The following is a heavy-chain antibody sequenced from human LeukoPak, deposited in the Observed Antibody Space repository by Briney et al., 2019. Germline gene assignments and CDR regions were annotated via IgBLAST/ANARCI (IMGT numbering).Heavy chain of an antibody. CDR1: GGSISSGSYY. V-gene: IGHV4-61*02. J-gene: IGHJ6*03. CDR2: IYTSGST. Sequence: TLSLNYNVTGGSISSGSYYWSWIRQPAGKGLEWIGRIYTSGSTNYNPSLKSRVTLSVDTSKNQFSLKLSSVTAADTAVYYCARGGAGIAFYYYYMDVCGKGSTVTVSS. CDR3: ARGGAGIAFYYYYMDV. D-gene: IGHD6-13*01.